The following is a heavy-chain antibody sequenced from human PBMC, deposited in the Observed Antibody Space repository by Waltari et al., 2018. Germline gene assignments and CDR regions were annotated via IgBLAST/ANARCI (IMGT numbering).Heavy chain of an antibody. J-gene: IGHJ4*02. Sequence: QVQLQQWGAGLLKHSETLSLTCAVYGGSFRGYSWSWIRQPPGKGLEWIGEINHSGSTNNNPSLKSRVTISVDTSKNQFSLKRSSVTAADTAVYYCARGVRYSYWGQGTLVTVSS. CDR3: ARGVRYSY. CDR1: GGSFRGYS. D-gene: IGHD1-26*01. CDR2: INHSGST. V-gene: IGHV4-34*01.